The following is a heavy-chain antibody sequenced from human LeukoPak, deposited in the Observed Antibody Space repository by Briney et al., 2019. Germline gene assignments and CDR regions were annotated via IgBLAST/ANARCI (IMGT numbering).Heavy chain of an antibody. CDR3: ARDTDIVATGIDY. CDR1: GFTFSSYA. CDR2: ISYDGSNK. D-gene: IGHD5-12*01. J-gene: IGHJ4*02. Sequence: PGGSLRLSCAASGFTFSSYAMHWVRQAPGKGLEWVAVISYDGSNKYYADSVKGRFTISRDNSKNTLYLQMNSLRAEDTAVYYCARDTDIVATGIDYWGQGTLVTVSS. V-gene: IGHV3-30*04.